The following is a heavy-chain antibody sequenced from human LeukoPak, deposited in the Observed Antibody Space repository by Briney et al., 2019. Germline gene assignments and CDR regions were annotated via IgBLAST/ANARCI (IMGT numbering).Heavy chain of an antibody. J-gene: IGHJ5*02. D-gene: IGHD2-21*02. V-gene: IGHV1-18*01. CDR3: ARKGCTGDCYRFDP. CDR1: GYTFNTYG. CDR2: INTDNGNT. Sequence: ASVKVSCKASGYTFNTYGISWVRQAPGRRPEWMGWINTDNGNTKYAQKFQGRVTMTTDTSTSTAYMELSSLRSDDTAVYYCARKGCTGDCYRFDPWGQGTLVTVSS.